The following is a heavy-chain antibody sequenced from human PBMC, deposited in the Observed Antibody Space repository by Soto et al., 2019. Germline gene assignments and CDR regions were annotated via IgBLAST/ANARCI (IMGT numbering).Heavy chain of an antibody. J-gene: IGHJ6*02. CDR3: AKDSEDWLWFGELRYYGMDV. D-gene: IGHD3-10*01. CDR2: ISYDGSNK. V-gene: IGHV3-30*18. Sequence: GGSQRLSCAASGFTFRSYGMHWVRQAPGKGLEWVAVISYDGSNKYYADSVKGRFTISRDNSKNTLYLQMNSLRAEDTAVYYCAKDSEDWLWFGELRYYGMDVWGQGTTVTVS. CDR1: GFTFRSYG.